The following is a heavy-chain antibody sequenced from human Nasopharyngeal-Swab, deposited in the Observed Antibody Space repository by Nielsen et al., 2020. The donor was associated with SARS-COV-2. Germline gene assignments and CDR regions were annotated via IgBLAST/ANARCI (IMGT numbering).Heavy chain of an antibody. CDR1: GFTFSDYY. D-gene: IGHD2-15*01. J-gene: IGHJ4*02. CDR2: ISSGSSYT. CDR3: ARYSTYCSGGTCYNPLHY. V-gene: IGHV3-11*06. Sequence: GESLKISCAASGFTFSDYYMTWIRQAPGKGLDWVSYISSGSSYTSYADSVRGRFTISRDNAKNSLYLQMNSLRAEDTAIYYCARYSTYCSGGTCYNPLHYWGQGTLVTVSS.